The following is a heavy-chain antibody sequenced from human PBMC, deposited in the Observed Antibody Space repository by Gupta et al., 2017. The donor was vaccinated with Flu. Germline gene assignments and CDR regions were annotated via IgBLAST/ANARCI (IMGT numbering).Heavy chain of an antibody. CDR2: IRWDGGST. CDR3: AKGRGYSYGYLDY. J-gene: IGHJ4*02. D-gene: IGHD5-18*01. V-gene: IGHV3-43*01. Sequence: EGQLVESGGVVVQPGGSLRFSCSAFGSTFEAYTMHWVRPATGKGLEWVSLIRWDGGSTYYADSVKGRFTISRDNSKNSLYLQMNSLRTEDTALYYCAKGRGYSYGYLDYWGQGTLVTVSS. CDR1: GSTFEAYT.